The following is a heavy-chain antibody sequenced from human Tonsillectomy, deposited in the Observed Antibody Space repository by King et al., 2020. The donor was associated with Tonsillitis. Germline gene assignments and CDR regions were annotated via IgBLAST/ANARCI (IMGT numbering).Heavy chain of an antibody. J-gene: IGHJ3*01. CDR3: VMGRRRSNDDAFDL. CDR2: IGWHSVSI. V-gene: IGHV3-9*01. CDR1: EFTFDGYA. Sequence: VQLVESGGGLVQPGRSLRLSCAASEFTFDGYAMHWVRQAPGKGLEWVSGIGWHSVSIGYADSVKGRFTISRDNAKNSLYLQKNSLRAEDTALYYCVMGRRRSNDDAFDLWGQGTMVTVSS. D-gene: IGHD1-1*01.